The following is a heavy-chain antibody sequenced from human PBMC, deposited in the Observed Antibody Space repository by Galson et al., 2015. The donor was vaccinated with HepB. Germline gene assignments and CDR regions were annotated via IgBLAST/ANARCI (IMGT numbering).Heavy chain of an antibody. V-gene: IGHV3-7*03. CDR2: INLDGSVK. CDR1: GFTFSGYW. CDR3: ARDNVGFFDY. J-gene: IGHJ4*02. D-gene: IGHD1-26*01. Sequence: LRLSCAASGFTFSGYWMSWLRQAPGKGLEWVANINLDGSVKNYVDSVKGRFTISRDNAKNSLYLQMNSLRAEDMAVYYCARDNVGFFDYWGQGTLVTVSS.